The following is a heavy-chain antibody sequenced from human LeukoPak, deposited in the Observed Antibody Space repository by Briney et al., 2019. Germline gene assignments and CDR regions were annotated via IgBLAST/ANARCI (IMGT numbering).Heavy chain of an antibody. J-gene: IGHJ3*02. CDR2: FDPEDGET. CDR1: GYTLTELS. CDR3: ALIEGYDSSAIPTLMYASDI. D-gene: IGHD3-22*01. V-gene: IGHV1-24*01. Sequence: ASVKVSCKVSGYTLTELSMHWVRQAPGKGLEWMGGFDPEDGETIYAQKFQGRATMTEDTSTDTAYMELSSLRSEDTAVYYCALIEGYDSSAIPTLMYASDIWGQGTMVTVSS.